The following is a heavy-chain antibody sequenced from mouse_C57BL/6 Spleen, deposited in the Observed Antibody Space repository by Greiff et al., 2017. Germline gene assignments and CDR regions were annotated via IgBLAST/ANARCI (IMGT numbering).Heavy chain of an antibody. Sequence: VQLKQPGAELVMPGASVKLSCKASGYTFTSYWMHWVKQRPGQGLEWIGEIDPSDSYTNYNQKFKGKSTLTVDKSSSTAYMQLSSLTSEDSAVYYCARFIGYYGSSYEDYFDYWGQGTTLTVSS. CDR2: IDPSDSYT. V-gene: IGHV1-69*01. CDR1: GYTFTSYW. J-gene: IGHJ2*01. D-gene: IGHD1-1*01. CDR3: ARFIGYYGSSYEDYFDY.